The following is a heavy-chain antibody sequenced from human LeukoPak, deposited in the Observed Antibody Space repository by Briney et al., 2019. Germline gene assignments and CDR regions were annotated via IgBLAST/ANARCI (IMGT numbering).Heavy chain of an antibody. J-gene: IGHJ4*02. Sequence: PGGSLRLSCAASGFTFSSYAMSWVRQAPGKGLEWVSAISGSGGSTYYADSVKGRFTISRDNSKNTLYLQMNSLRAEDTAVYYCAKISAPPSGGWYGYYFDYWGQGTLVTVSS. CDR2: ISGSGGST. CDR3: AKISAPPSGGWYGYYFDY. V-gene: IGHV3-23*01. CDR1: GFTFSSYA. D-gene: IGHD6-19*01.